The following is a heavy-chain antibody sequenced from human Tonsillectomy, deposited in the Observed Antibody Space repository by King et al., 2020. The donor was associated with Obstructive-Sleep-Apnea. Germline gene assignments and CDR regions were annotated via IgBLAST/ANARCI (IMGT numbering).Heavy chain of an antibody. CDR3: ARDRAAPGSYYYYAMDV. J-gene: IGHJ6*02. CDR1: GYTFTGYY. D-gene: IGHD6-13*01. Sequence: QLVQSGTEVKKPGASVKVSCKTSGYTFTGYYMHWVRQAPGQGLEWMGWINPNSGDTNYAQKFQGRVTMTRDTSISTAYMELSRLRSDDTAVYYCARDRAAPGSYYYYAMDVWGQGTTVTVSS. V-gene: IGHV1-2*02. CDR2: INPNSGDT.